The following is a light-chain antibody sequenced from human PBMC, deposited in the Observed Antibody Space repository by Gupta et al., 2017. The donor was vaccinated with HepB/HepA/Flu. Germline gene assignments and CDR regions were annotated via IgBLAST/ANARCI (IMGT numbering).Light chain of an antibody. CDR1: KLGDNY. CDR3: QAWDSSTEV. V-gene: IGLV3-1*01. J-gene: IGLJ2*01. Sequence: SSELPQPPSVSVSPGQTASITCSGDKLGDNYACWYQQKPGQSPVLVIYQDSKRPSGIPERFSGSNSGNTATLTISGTQAMDEADYYCQAWDSSTEVFGGGTKLTVL. CDR2: QDS.